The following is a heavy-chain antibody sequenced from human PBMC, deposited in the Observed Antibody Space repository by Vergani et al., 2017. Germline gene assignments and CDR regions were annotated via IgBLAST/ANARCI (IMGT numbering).Heavy chain of an antibody. J-gene: IGHJ5*02. CDR1: GGSVSSGSYY. D-gene: IGHD2-21*02. CDR3: ARGHIVVVTAIGYNWFDP. Sequence: QVQLQESGPGLVKPSETLSLTCTVSGGSVSSGSYYWSWIRQPPGKGLEWIGYIYYSGSTNYNPSLKSRVTISVDTSKNQFSLKLSSVTAADTAVYYCARGHIVVVTAIGYNWFDPWGQGTLVTVSS. CDR2: IYYSGST. V-gene: IGHV4-61*01.